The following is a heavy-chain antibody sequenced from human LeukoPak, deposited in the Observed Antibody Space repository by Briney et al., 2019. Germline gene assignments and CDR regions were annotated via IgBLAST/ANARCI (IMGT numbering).Heavy chain of an antibody. J-gene: IGHJ4*02. V-gene: IGHV3-7*01. CDR1: GFTFSSYW. CDR2: INQDRGAI. CDR3: VRDLRGSSSS. Sequence: PGGSLRLSCAASGFTFSSYWMSWVRQAPGKGLEWVAYINQDRGAIYYVGSVKGRFTISGDNAKNSLYLHMNSLRVEDTAAYYCVRDLRGSSSSWGQGTLVTVSS. D-gene: IGHD6-6*01.